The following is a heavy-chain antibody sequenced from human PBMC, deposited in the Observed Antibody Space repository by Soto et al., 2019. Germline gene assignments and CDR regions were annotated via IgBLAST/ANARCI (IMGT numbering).Heavy chain of an antibody. V-gene: IGHV4-59*01. CDR1: GDSINSYY. CDR3: ARTYDNSGPNSGGYAFDI. CDR2: VYKSGTT. Sequence: QVQLQESGPGLVKPSETLSFTCTVSGDSINSYYWSWIRQPPGKGLERIAYVYKSGTTNYNPSLKSRVTISVDTSKNQFSLELSSVTAADTAVYYCARTYDNSGPNSGGYAFDIWGQGTMLSVSS. J-gene: IGHJ3*02. D-gene: IGHD3-22*01.